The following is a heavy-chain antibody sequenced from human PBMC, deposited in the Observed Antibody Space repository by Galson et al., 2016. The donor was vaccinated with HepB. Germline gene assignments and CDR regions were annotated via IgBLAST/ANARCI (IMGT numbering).Heavy chain of an antibody. CDR1: GGPISSDY. CDR2: IYYSGNT. V-gene: IGHV4-59*01. Sequence: ETLSLTCTVSGGPISSDYWSWIRQPPGKGQEWIGYIYYSGNTNYNPSLKSRVTISLDTSKNQFSLKLSSVTAADTAVYYCSEGRNWFDPWGQGTLVTVSS. D-gene: IGHD1-1*01. CDR3: SEGRNWFDP. J-gene: IGHJ5*02.